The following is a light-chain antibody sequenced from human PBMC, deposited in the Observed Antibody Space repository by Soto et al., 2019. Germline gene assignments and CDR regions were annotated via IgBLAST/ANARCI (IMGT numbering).Light chain of an antibody. CDR3: QQYGSSPGT. V-gene: IGKV3-20*01. CDR2: GAS. CDR1: QSVSSSY. Sequence: EISLTQSPVTLSLSPGERATLSCRASQSVSSSYLAWYQQKPGQAPRLLIYGASSRATGIPDRFSGSGSGTDFTLTISRLEPEDFAVYYCQQYGSSPGTFGQGTKLEIK. J-gene: IGKJ2*02.